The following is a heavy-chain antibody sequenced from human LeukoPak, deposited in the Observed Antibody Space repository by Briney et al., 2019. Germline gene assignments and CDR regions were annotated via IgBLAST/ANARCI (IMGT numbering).Heavy chain of an antibody. Sequence: PSETLSLTCTVSGGSISSYYGSWIRQPPGEGREWIGYIYYSESTNYNPSLQSRVTISVDTSKNQFSQKLSSVTAADTAVYYCARGVDYGGRGEGFDYWGQGTLVTVSS. CDR1: GGSISSYY. CDR2: IYYSEST. D-gene: IGHD4-23*01. CDR3: ARGVDYGGRGEGFDY. V-gene: IGHV4-59*01. J-gene: IGHJ4*02.